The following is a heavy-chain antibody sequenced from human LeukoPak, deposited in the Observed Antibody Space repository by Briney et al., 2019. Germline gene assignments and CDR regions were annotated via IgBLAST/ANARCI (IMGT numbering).Heavy chain of an antibody. Sequence: GGSLRLSCAASGFTFDDYGMSWVRQAPGKGLEWVSGINWNGGSTGYADSVKGRFTISRDNAKNSLYLQMNSLRAEDTASYYCAREDTEYSSSGNWFDPWGQGTLVTVSS. V-gene: IGHV3-20*04. J-gene: IGHJ5*02. CDR1: GFTFDDYG. D-gene: IGHD6-13*01. CDR2: INWNGGST. CDR3: AREDTEYSSSGNWFDP.